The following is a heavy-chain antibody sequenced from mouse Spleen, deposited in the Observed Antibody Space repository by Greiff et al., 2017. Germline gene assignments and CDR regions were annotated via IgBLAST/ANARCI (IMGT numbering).Heavy chain of an antibody. V-gene: IGHV5-9-3*01. CDR3: AIGYYGSSCFDV. D-gene: IGHD1-1*01. CDR1: GFTFSSYA. CDR2: ISSGGSYT. Sequence: EVQVVESGGGLVKPGGSLKLSCAASGFTFSSYAMSWVRQTPEKRLEWVATISSGGSYTYYPDSVKGRFTISRDNAKNTLYLQMSSLRSEDTAVYYCAIGYYGSSCFDVWGAGTTVTVSS. J-gene: IGHJ1*01.